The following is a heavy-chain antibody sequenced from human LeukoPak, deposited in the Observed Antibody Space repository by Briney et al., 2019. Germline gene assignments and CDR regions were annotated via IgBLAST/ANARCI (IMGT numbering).Heavy chain of an antibody. J-gene: IGHJ4*02. Sequence: SVKVSCTASGGTFSSYAINWVRQAPGQGLEWMGGIIPIFGTANYAQKFQDRVTITADESTSTAYMELSSLRSEDTAIYYCASRLYCSNTRCRNFPFAYWGQGTLVTVSS. CDR1: GGTFSSYA. CDR2: IIPIFGTA. V-gene: IGHV1-69*13. CDR3: ASRLYCSNTRCRNFPFAY. D-gene: IGHD2-2*01.